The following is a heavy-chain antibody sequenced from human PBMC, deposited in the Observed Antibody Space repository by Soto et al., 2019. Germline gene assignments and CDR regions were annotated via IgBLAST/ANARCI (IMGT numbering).Heavy chain of an antibody. CDR1: GGSFRGYT. J-gene: IGHJ4*02. Sequence: VQFKQGAAGLLKPSKPLSLPAVSYGGSFRGYTGGWIRKPPGKGLEWIGEFNHSGSTTYTPSLKGRVTISVDTSKNQFSLKLSSVTAADTAVYYCARGQLTIDYWGQGTLVTVSS. D-gene: IGHD1-1*01. CDR2: FNHSGST. CDR3: ARGQLTIDY. V-gene: IGHV4-34*01.